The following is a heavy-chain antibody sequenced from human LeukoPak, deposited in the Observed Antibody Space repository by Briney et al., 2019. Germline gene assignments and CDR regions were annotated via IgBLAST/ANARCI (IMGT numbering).Heavy chain of an antibody. Sequence: SETLSLTCTVSGGSISSYYWSWIRQPPGKGLEWIGYIYYSGSTNYNPSLKSRVTISVDTSKNQFSLKLSSVTAADTAVYYCARYTRGPYYFDYWGQGTLVTVSS. V-gene: IGHV4-59*01. CDR3: ARYTRGPYYFDY. J-gene: IGHJ4*02. D-gene: IGHD1-1*01. CDR2: IYYSGST. CDR1: GGSISSYY.